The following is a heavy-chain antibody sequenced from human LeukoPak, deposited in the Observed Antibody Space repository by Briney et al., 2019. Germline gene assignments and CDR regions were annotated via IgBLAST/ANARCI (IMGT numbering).Heavy chain of an antibody. D-gene: IGHD3-9*01. Sequence: SETLSLTCTVSGGSINSGYYWGWIRQPPGKGLEWIGTVSHSGNAYYNPSLRSRVTISADTSKNHLSLKVSSVTAADTAVYYCARSFLTNYYIDYWGQGTLVTVSS. V-gene: IGHV4-38-2*02. CDR1: GGSINSGYY. CDR3: ARSFLTNYYIDY. J-gene: IGHJ4*02. CDR2: VSHSGNA.